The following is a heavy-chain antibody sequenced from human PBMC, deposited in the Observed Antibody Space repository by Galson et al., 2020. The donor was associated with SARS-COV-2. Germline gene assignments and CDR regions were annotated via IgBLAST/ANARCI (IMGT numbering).Heavy chain of an antibody. J-gene: IGHJ6*02. V-gene: IGHV3-7*05. CDR2: IKQDGSEK. D-gene: IGHD2-21*01. Sequence: GESLKISCAASGFTFSSYWMSWVRQAPGKGLEWVATIKQDGSEKYYVDSVKGRFTISRDNAKNSLYLQMNSLRAEDTAVYYCARDLSPRASDCGGSSGYYYYYYGMDVWGQGTTVTVSS. CDR1: GFTFSSYW. CDR3: ARDLSPRASDCGGSSGYYYYYYGMDV.